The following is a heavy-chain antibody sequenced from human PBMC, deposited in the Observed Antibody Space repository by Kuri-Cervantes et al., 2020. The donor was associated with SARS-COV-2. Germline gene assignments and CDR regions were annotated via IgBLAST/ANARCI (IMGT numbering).Heavy chain of an antibody. CDR1: GFTFSGHW. J-gene: IGHJ4*02. D-gene: IGHD2-2*01. CDR3: AKDPQPYCSSTSCYYDY. CDR2: ISGSGGST. Sequence: GESLKISCAASGFTFSGHWIHWVRQAPGKGLEWVSAISGSGGSTYYADSVKGRFTISRDNSKNTLYLQMNSLRAEDTAVYYCAKDPQPYCSSTSCYYDYWGQGTLVTVSS. V-gene: IGHV3-23*01.